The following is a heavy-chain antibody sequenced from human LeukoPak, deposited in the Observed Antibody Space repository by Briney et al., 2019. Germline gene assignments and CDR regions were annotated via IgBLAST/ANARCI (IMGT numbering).Heavy chain of an antibody. CDR1: GGSFSGYY. V-gene: IGHV4-34*01. Sequence: SETLSLTCAVYGGSFSGYYWSWVRQSPGKGLEWIGEINHRGSPNYNPSLKSRVTISIDTSKNQFSLKLSSVTAADTAVYYCARAVSGTYLRGEYFQYWGQGTLVTVSS. D-gene: IGHD1-26*01. CDR3: ARAVSGTYLRGEYFQY. CDR2: INHRGSP. J-gene: IGHJ1*01.